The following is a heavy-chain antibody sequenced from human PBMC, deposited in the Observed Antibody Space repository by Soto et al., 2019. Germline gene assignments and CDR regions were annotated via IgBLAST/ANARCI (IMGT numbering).Heavy chain of an antibody. J-gene: IGHJ5*02. CDR3: ARGLGGQGYYGSGSYLFDP. CDR2: INAGNGNT. Sequence: GASVKVSCKASGYTFTSYAMHWVRQAPGQRLEWMGWINAGNGNTKYSQKFQGRVTITRDTSASTAYMELSSLRSEDTAVYYCARGLGGQGYYGSGSYLFDPWGQGTLVTVSS. V-gene: IGHV1-3*01. CDR1: GYTFTSYA. D-gene: IGHD3-10*01.